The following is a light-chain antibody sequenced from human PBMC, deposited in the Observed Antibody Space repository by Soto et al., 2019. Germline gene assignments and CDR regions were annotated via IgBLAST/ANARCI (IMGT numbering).Light chain of an antibody. CDR1: QSVSRH. V-gene: IGKV3-15*01. J-gene: IGKJ1*01. Sequence: IVMTQSPATLSISPGARPTLSCRAGQSVSRHLAWYQHKPAQAPRLLIYGASTRATGIPARFSGSVSGTEFTFTLSSLQSEDFAFYYCQQYNNWPPTWTFCQGTKVDIK. CDR3: QQYNNWPPTWT. CDR2: GAS.